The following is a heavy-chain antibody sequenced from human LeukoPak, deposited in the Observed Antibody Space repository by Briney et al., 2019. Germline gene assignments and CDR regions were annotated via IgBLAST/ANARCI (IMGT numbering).Heavy chain of an antibody. J-gene: IGHJ2*01. V-gene: IGHV4-39*01. Sequence: SETLSLTCTVSGGSISSSSYYWGWIRQPPGKGLEWIGSIYYSGNTYYNPSLKSRITISVDTSKNQFSLKLSFVTAADTAVYYCARLGTTGTNWYFDLWGRGTLVTVSS. CDR1: GGSISSSSYY. D-gene: IGHD1-1*01. CDR2: IYYSGNT. CDR3: ARLGTTGTNWYFDL.